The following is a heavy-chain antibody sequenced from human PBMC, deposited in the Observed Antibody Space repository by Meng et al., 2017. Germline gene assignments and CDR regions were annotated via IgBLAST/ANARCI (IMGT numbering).Heavy chain of an antibody. V-gene: IGHV1-18*01. D-gene: IGHD3-22*01. Sequence: QVQLGWMRAGVRKPGASVKVSCKASGYISARYAIHWVRQAPGQGLEWIGWINSYSGDTNYTQTLQGRVTLTKEPSTSTAYMELRSLRSDDTAVYYCAREERGSGDSLGQGTLVTVSS. CDR1: GYISARYA. J-gene: IGHJ5*02. CDR2: INSYSGDT. CDR3: AREERGSGDS.